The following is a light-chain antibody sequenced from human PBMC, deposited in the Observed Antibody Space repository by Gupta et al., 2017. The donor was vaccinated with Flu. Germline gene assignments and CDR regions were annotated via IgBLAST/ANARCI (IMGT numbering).Light chain of an antibody. V-gene: IGKV3-20*01. CDR1: QTIRSTY. Sequence: TLSLSPGEGATLSCRASQTIRSTYLAWYKQKPGQAPRLLIYGASSRATGVPDRFSGSGSGTDFTLTISRREPGDFAVYYCQQYGSSPPWTFGQGTKVEIK. CDR2: GAS. CDR3: QQYGSSPPWT. J-gene: IGKJ1*01.